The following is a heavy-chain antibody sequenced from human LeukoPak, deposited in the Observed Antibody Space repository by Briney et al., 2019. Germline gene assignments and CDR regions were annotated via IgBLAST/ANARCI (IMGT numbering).Heavy chain of an antibody. D-gene: IGHD5-12*01. CDR1: GFTFSSYG. Sequence: PGGSLRLSCAASGFTFSSYGMSWVRQAPGKGLEWVSSISRSADKTYYADSVKGRFTISRDNSRNTLYLQIDSLRAEDTAVYFCAKGGGYEVLYDYWGQGTLVTVSS. CDR2: ISRSADKT. J-gene: IGHJ4*02. CDR3: AKGGGYEVLYDY. V-gene: IGHV3-23*01.